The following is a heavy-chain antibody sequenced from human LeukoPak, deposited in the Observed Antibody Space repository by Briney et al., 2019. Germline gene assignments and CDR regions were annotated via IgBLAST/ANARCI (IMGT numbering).Heavy chain of an antibody. Sequence: SETLSLTCAVYGGSFSGYYWSWIRQPPGKGLEWIGEINHSGSTNYNPSLKSRVTISVDTSKNQFSLKLSSVTAADTAVYYCARGTTFDYWGQGTLVTVSP. V-gene: IGHV4-34*01. J-gene: IGHJ4*02. D-gene: IGHD1-7*01. CDR3: ARGTTFDY. CDR2: INHSGST. CDR1: GGSFSGYY.